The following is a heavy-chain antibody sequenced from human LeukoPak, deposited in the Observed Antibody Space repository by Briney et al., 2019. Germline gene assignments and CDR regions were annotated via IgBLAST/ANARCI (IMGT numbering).Heavy chain of an antibody. D-gene: IGHD6-19*01. Sequence: SETLSLTCTVSNGSIRSSSHYWGWIRQPPEKGLQWIGGLYHSGNSYYNPSLKSRVTISVDTSKNQFSLRLTSVTAADTAFYYCARVGSGWGDIDPWGQGTLVTVSS. CDR2: LYHSGNS. CDR1: NGSIRSSSHY. J-gene: IGHJ5*02. V-gene: IGHV4-39*07. CDR3: ARVGSGWGDIDP.